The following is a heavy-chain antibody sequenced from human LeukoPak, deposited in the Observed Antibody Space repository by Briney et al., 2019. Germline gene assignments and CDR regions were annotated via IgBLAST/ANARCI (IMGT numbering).Heavy chain of an antibody. CDR1: GFTVSSNS. V-gene: IGHV3-53*01. CDR3: ARRAGEYSHPYDY. Sequence: GGSLRLSCTVSGFTVSSNSMSWDRQAPGKGREWVSFIYSGGNTHYSDSVKGRFTIPRDNSKNTLYLQMNSLRADDTAVYYCARRAGEYSHPYDYWGQGTLVTVSS. CDR2: IYSGGNT. J-gene: IGHJ4*02. D-gene: IGHD4-17*01.